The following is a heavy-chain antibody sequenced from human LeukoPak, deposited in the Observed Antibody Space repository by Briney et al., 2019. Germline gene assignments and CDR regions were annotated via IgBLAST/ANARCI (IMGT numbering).Heavy chain of an antibody. J-gene: IGHJ6*03. Sequence: ASVKVSCKASGYTFTGYYMHWVRQAPGQGLEWMGWINPNSGGTNYAQKFQGRVTMTRDTSISTAYMELSRLRSDDPAVYYCARDPTIVATTNYYYYYYMDVWGKGTTVTISS. V-gene: IGHV1-2*02. CDR2: INPNSGGT. CDR1: GYTFTGYY. CDR3: ARDPTIVATTNYYYYYYMDV. D-gene: IGHD5-12*01.